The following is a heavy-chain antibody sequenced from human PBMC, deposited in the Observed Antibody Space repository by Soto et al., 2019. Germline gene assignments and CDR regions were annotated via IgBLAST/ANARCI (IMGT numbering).Heavy chain of an antibody. V-gene: IGHV4-59*01. CDR1: GGSISSYY. Sequence: QVQLQESGPGLVKPSETLSLTCTVSGGSISSYYWSWIRQPPGKGLEWIGYIYYSGSTNYNPSLKSRVTISVDTSKNQFSLKLSSVTAVDTAVYYCARGSSGKMSGFDYWGQGTLVTVSS. CDR3: ARGSSGKMSGFDY. CDR2: IYYSGST. D-gene: IGHD1-26*01. J-gene: IGHJ4*02.